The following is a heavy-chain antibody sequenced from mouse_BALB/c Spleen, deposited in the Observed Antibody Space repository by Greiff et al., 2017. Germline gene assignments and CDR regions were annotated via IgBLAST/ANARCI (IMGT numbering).Heavy chain of an antibody. CDR2: IDPSDSYT. D-gene: IGHD1-1*01. CDR3: ARNYYGSSYYFDY. V-gene: IGHV1S126*01. J-gene: IGHJ2*01. Sequence: VQLQQPGAELVKPGASVKISCKASGYTFTSYWMNWVKQRPGQGLEWIGEIDPSDSYTNNNQKFKDKATLTVDKSSSTAYMQLSSLTSEDSAVYYCARNYYGSSYYFDYWGQGTTLTVSS. CDR1: GYTFTSYW.